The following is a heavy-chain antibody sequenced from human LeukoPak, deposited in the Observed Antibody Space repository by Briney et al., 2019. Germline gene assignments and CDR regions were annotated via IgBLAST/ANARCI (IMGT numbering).Heavy chain of an antibody. CDR3: ARDALYCSGGSCHREYYYYYGMDV. CDR2: ISYDGSNK. V-gene: IGHV3-30-3*01. D-gene: IGHD2-15*01. J-gene: IGHJ6*02. CDR1: GFTFSSYV. Sequence: GRSLRLSCAASGFTFSSYVVYWVRQAPGKGLEWVAVISYDGSNKYYADSVKGRFTISRDNSKNTLYLQMNSLRAEDTAVYYCARDALYCSGGSCHREYYYYYGMDVWGQGTTVTVSS.